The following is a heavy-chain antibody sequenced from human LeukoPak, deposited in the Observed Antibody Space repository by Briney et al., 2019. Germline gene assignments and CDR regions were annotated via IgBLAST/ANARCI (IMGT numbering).Heavy chain of an antibody. Sequence: SQTLSLTCTVSGGSVSSGNYYWSWLRQPAGKGPVWIGRIYTSGSPNYNPSLKSRVTISLDTSKKQFSLMVSSVIGAGTAVYYCAREKQVLSLWGSRASPAPADWHAFDIWGQGTMVTVSS. CDR2: IYTSGSP. CDR3: AREKQVLSLWGSRASPAPADWHAFDI. J-gene: IGHJ3*02. D-gene: IGHD5-18*01. CDR1: GGSVSSGNYY. V-gene: IGHV4-61*02.